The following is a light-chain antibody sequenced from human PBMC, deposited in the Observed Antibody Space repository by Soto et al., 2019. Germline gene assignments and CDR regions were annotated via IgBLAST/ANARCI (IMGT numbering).Light chain of an antibody. Sequence: DIQMTQSPSSLSASVGDRVTITCRASQSISTYLNWYQKKPGKAPKLLIYAASTLQSGVPSRFSGSGAGTDFTLTISSLQPEDFATYYCQQSSSTPRTFGQGTKVEIK. CDR3: QQSSSTPRT. CDR2: AAS. J-gene: IGKJ1*01. V-gene: IGKV1-39*01. CDR1: QSISTY.